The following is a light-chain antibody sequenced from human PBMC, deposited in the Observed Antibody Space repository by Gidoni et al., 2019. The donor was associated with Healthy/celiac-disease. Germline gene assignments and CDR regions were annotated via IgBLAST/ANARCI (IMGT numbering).Light chain of an antibody. CDR1: QSISSY. V-gene: IGKV1-39*01. CDR2: AAS. J-gene: IGKJ4*01. CDR3: QQSYSTLALT. Sequence: DIQMTQSPSSLSASVGDRVTITCRASQSISSYLNWYQQKPGEAPKLLIYAASSLQSGVPSRFSGSVSGTDFTLTISSLQPEDFATYYCQQSYSTLALTVGGGTQVEI.